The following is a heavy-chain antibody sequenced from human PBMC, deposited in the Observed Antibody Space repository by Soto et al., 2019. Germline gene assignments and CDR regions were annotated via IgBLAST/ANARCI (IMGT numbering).Heavy chain of an antibody. CDR3: ARRWYSSGWGPADY. CDR1: GGSFSGYY. Sequence: SETLSLTCAVYGGSFSGYYWSCIRQPPGKGLEWIVEINHSGSTNYNPSLKSRVTISVDTSKNQFSLKLSSVTAADTAVYYCARRWYSSGWGPADYWGQEPWSPSPQ. J-gene: IGHJ4*01. CDR2: INHSGST. D-gene: IGHD6-19*01. V-gene: IGHV4-34*01.